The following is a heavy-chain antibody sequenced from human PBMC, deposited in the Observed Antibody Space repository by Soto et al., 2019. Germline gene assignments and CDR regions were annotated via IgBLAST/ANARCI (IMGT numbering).Heavy chain of an antibody. CDR3: AKGEDRGYSFGPDF. V-gene: IGHV3-9*01. D-gene: IGHD5-18*01. CDR2: ISYNSGTI. CDR1: GFTFDDYA. J-gene: IGHJ4*02. Sequence: PGGSLRLSCAASGFTFDDYAMQWVRQAPGKGLEWVSGISYNSGTIGYADSVKGRFTISRDNAKSSLYLQMNSLRAEDTALYYCAKGEDRGYSFGPDFWGQGTLVTVSS.